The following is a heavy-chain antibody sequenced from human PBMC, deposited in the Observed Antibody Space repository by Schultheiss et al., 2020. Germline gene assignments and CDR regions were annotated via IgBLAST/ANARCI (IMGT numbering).Heavy chain of an antibody. D-gene: IGHD5-12*01. CDR2: IYHSRST. Sequence: SETLSLTCAVSGYSISRGYYWGWIRQPPGKGLEWIESIYHSRSTYYNPSLKIRVTISVDTSKNQFSLKLCSLTAAYTAVYYCTRERGHVDIVATMPSYYYGMDVWGQGNTVTVSS. V-gene: IGHV4-38-2*02. CDR1: GYSISRGYY. J-gene: IGHJ6*02. CDR3: TRERGHVDIVATMPSYYYGMDV.